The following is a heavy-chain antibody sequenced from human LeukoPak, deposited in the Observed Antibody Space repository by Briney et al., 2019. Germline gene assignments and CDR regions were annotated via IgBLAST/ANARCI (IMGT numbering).Heavy chain of an antibody. CDR2: INPNSGGT. CDR1: GYTFTGYY. J-gene: IGHJ6*03. D-gene: IGHD3-22*01. CDR3: ARAPSDSSGYSSYYYYMDV. V-gene: IGHV1-2*02. Sequence: ASVKVSCKASGYTFTGYYMHWVRQAPGQGLEWMGWINPNSGGTNYAQKFQGRVTMTRDTSISTAYMELSRLRSDDTAVYYCARAPSDSSGYSSYYYYMDVWGKGTTVTVSS.